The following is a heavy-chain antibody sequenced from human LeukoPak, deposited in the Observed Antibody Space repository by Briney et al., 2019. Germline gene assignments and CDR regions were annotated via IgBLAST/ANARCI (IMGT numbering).Heavy chain of an antibody. CDR3: ARIHCTGGSCYSIDS. Sequence: GGSLRLSCAASGFTFSSYAMSWVRQAPGKGLEWVSRISGSGGSIYYADSVKGRFTISRDKSKNTLYLQMNSLRAEDTAVYYCARIHCTGGSCYSIDSWGQGTLVTVSS. V-gene: IGHV3-23*01. CDR2: ISGSGGSI. J-gene: IGHJ4*02. D-gene: IGHD2-15*01. CDR1: GFTFSSYA.